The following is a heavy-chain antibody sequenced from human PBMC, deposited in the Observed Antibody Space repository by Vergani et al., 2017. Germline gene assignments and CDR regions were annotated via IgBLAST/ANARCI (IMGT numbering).Heavy chain of an antibody. CDR3: ARKYYDFWGGYFDL. CDR2: LSSNGVST. V-gene: IGHV3-64*01. D-gene: IGHD3-3*01. Sequence: EVQLVESGGGLVQPGGSLRLSCAASGFTFSSYAMHWVRQAPGKGLESVSSLSSNGVSTYYANSVTGRFTISRDNSKNTRYRQMGSLRAEDMAVYYCARKYYDFWGGYFDLWGRGTLVTVCS. J-gene: IGHJ2*01. CDR1: GFTFSSYA.